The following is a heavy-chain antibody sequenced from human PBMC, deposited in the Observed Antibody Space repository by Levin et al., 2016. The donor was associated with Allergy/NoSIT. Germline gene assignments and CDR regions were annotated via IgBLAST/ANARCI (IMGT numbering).Heavy chain of an antibody. Sequence: WVRQAPGQGLEWMGWINPNSGGTNYAQKFQGRVTMTRDTSISTAYMELSRLRSDDTAVYYCARGHLLAAAGIAVAGQYYYYGMDVWGQGTTVTVSS. D-gene: IGHD6-19*01. J-gene: IGHJ6*02. CDR3: ARGHLLAAAGIAVAGQYYYYGMDV. V-gene: IGHV1-2*02. CDR2: INPNSGGT.